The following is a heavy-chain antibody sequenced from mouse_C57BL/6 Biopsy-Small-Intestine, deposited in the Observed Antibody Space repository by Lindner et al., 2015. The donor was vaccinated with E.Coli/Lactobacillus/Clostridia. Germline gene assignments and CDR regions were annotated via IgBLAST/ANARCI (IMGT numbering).Heavy chain of an antibody. CDR1: GYAFSSSW. V-gene: IGHV1-82*01. CDR3: ARYYYGSSYRYFDV. J-gene: IGHJ1*03. CDR2: IYPGDGDT. D-gene: IGHD1-1*01. Sequence: VQLQEYGPELVKPGASVKISCKASGYAFSSSWMNWVKQRPGKGLEWIGRIYPGDGDTNYNGKFKGKATLTADKSSSTAYMQLSSLTSEDSVVYFCARYYYGSSYRYFDVWGTGTTVTVSS.